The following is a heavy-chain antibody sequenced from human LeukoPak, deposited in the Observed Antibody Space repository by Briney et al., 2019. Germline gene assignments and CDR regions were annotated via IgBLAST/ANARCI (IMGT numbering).Heavy chain of an antibody. D-gene: IGHD1-26*01. CDR1: GFTTFSKYS. CDR2: IYSGDST. J-gene: IGHJ3*02. Sequence: GGSLRLSCGASGFTTFSKYSMNWVRQAPGKGLEWVSIIYSGDSTYYADSVKGRFTMSRDNSKNRLYLQMNSLRVEDTAVYYCARVNTGSYRTAFDIWGQGTMVTVSS. CDR3: ARVNTGSYRTAFDI. V-gene: IGHV3-66*01.